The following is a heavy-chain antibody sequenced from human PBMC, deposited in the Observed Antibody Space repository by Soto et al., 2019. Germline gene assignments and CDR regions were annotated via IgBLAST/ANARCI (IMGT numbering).Heavy chain of an antibody. CDR2: INNDGSRA. V-gene: IGHV3-74*01. D-gene: IGHD3-10*01. CDR3: VNGGWLGD. Sequence: EVQLVESGGGLVQPGESLRLSCVASGFTFRNNWMHWARQAPGKGLVWVAHINNDGSRAIYADYVQCRFSISRDNAKNTLFLLMDSLRVENTAVYYCVNGGWLGDWGQGTLVTVSS. CDR1: GFTFRNNW. J-gene: IGHJ4*02.